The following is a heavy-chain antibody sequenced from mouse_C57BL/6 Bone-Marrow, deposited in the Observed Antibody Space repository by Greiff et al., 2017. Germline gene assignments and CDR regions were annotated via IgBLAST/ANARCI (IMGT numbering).Heavy chain of an antibody. CDR3: ASPMGDY. V-gene: IGHV5-6*01. Sequence: EVQVVESGGDLVKPGGSLKLSCAASGFTFSSYGMSWVRQTPDKRLEWVATISSGGSYTYYPDSVKGRFTISRDNAKNTLYLQMSSLKSEDTAMYYCASPMGDYWGQGTSVTVSS. J-gene: IGHJ4*01. CDR1: GFTFSSYG. CDR2: ISSGGSYT.